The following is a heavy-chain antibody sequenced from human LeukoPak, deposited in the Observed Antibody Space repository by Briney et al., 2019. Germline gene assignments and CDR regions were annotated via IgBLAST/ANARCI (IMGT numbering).Heavy chain of an antibody. V-gene: IGHV3-23*01. CDR1: GFTFSIYA. CDR2: ISGSANST. CDR3: AKQLVGATTDN. D-gene: IGHD1-26*01. J-gene: IGHJ4*02. Sequence: QPGGSLRLSCAASGFTFSIYAMSWVRQAPGKGVEWGSDISGSANSTYYAASVNGPFTISRDNSKNPLFLQMNSLRAEDTAVYYCAKQLVGATTDNWGQGTLVTVSS.